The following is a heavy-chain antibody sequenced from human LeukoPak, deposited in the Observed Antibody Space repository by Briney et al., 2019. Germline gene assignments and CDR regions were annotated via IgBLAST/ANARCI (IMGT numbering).Heavy chain of an antibody. V-gene: IGHV1-69*05. CDR1: GGTFSSYA. J-gene: IGHJ5*02. Sequence: ASVKVSCKASGGTFSSYAISWVRQAPGQGLEWMGGIIPIFGTANYAQKFQGRVTITTDESTSTAYMELSSLRAEDTAVYYCARDNYAGANWFDPWGQGTLVSVSS. CDR2: IIPIFGTA. D-gene: IGHD1-7*01. CDR3: ARDNYAGANWFDP.